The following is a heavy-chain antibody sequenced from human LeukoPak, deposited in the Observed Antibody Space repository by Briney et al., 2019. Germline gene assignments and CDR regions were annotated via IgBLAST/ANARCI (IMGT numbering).Heavy chain of an antibody. CDR2: INHSGST. J-gene: IGHJ4*02. CDR3: ARGRLVY. Sequence: SETLSLTCAVYGGSFSGYYCSWIRQPPGKGLEWIGEINHSGSTNYNPSLKSRVTISVDTSKNQFSLKLSSVTAADTAVYYCARGRLVYRGQGTLVTVSS. D-gene: IGHD3-16*01. V-gene: IGHV4-34*01. CDR1: GGSFSGYY.